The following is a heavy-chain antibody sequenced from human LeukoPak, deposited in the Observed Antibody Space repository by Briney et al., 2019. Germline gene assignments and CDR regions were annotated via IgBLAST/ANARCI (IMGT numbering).Heavy chain of an antibody. D-gene: IGHD2-8*01. Sequence: PGGSLRLSCVASGFNFIDYDMHWVRQVLGKGLEWVSAIGIRGDTHYSGSVKGRFTISRENAESSLYLQMNSLRAEDTAVYYCARDWVQYDLPRYSDCWGQGALVTVSS. J-gene: IGHJ4*02. CDR1: GFNFIDYD. CDR3: ARDWVQYDLPRYSDC. CDR2: IGIRGDT. V-gene: IGHV3-13*01.